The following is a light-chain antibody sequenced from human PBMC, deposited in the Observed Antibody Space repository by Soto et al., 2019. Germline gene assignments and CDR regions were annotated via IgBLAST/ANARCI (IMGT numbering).Light chain of an antibody. CDR2: EVN. Sequence: QSALTQPPSASGSLGQSVTISCSVASSDIGGYNYVAWYQQHPGKAPKLIIYEVNKRPSGVPDRFSGSKSGNTASLTVSGLQPEDEADYSCSSYAGGNDLLFGGGTKLTVL. V-gene: IGLV2-8*01. J-gene: IGLJ2*01. CDR1: SSDIGGYNY. CDR3: SSYAGGNDLL.